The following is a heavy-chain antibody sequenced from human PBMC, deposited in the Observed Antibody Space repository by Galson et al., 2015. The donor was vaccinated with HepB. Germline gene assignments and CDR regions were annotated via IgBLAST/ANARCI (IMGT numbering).Heavy chain of an antibody. V-gene: IGHV3-30-3*01. J-gene: IGHJ4*02. CDR3: ARGVGDNWGESTNFDY. D-gene: IGHD7-27*01. CDR1: GFTFSSYA. Sequence: SLRLSCAASGFTFSSYAMHWVRQAPGKGLEWVAVISYDGSNKYYADSVKGRFTISRDNSKNTLYLQMNSLRAEDTAVYYCARGVGDNWGESTNFDYWGQGTLVTVSS. CDR2: ISYDGSNK.